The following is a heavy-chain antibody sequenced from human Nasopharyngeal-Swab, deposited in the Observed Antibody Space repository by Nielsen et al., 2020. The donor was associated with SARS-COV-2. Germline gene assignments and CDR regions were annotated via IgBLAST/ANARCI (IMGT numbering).Heavy chain of an antibody. V-gene: IGHV3-15*01. CDR1: GFPFSNAW. D-gene: IGHD2-21*01. CDR2: IKSKTDGGTT. J-gene: IGHJ6*03. Sequence: GESLKISCAASGFPFSNAWMSWVRQAPGKGLEWFGRIKSKTDGGTTDYAAPVKGRFTISRDDSKNTLYLQMNSLKTEDTAVYYCTTISLWYMDVWGKGTTVTVSS. CDR3: TTISLWYMDV.